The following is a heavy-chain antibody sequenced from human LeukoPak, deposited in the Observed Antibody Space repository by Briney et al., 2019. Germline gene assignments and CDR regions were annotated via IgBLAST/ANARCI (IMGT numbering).Heavy chain of an antibody. V-gene: IGHV3-7*03. J-gene: IGHJ4*02. CDR1: GFTFSSYW. CDR2: IKQDGSEK. CDR3: ARDIAGYFAY. Sequence: GGSLRLSCEGSGFTFSSYWMSWVRQAPGKGLEWVANIKQDGSEKYYVDSVKGRFTISRDKAKNSLYLQMNSLRAEDTAVYYCARDIAGYFAYWGQGNLVTVSS. D-gene: IGHD6-13*01.